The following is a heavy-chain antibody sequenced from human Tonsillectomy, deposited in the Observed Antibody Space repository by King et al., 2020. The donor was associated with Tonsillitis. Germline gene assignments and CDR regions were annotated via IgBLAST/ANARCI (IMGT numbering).Heavy chain of an antibody. CDR1: GGSINRGNYY. V-gene: IGHV4-30-4*01. CDR2: IYYSGST. CDR3: ARGMYDIVVVPAAIGHYYYMDV. D-gene: IGHD2-2*02. J-gene: IGHJ6*03. Sequence: QLQESGPGLVKPSQTLSLTCTVSGGSINRGNYYWSWIRQPPGKGLEWIGNIYYSGSTNYNPSLKCGVTISVDMSKNQFSPKLSSVTAAETAVYYCARGMYDIVVVPAAIGHYYYMDVWGKGTTVTVSS.